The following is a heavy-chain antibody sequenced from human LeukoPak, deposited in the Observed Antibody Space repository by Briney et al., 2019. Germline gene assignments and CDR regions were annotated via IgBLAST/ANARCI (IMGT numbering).Heavy chain of an antibody. D-gene: IGHD5-18*01. CDR2: ISSSSSYI. CDR1: GFTFSSYS. J-gene: IGHJ6*04. Sequence: PGGSLRLSCAASGFTFSSYSMNWVRQAPGKGLEWVSSISSSSSYIYYADSVKGRFTISRDNAKNSLYLQMNSLRAEDTAVYYCARDFQSGRAMVKLDVWGKGTTVTVSS. V-gene: IGHV3-21*01. CDR3: ARDFQSGRAMVKLDV.